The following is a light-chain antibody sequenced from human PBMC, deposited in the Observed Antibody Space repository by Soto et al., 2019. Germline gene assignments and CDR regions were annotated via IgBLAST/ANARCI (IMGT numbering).Light chain of an antibody. V-gene: IGLV2-14*01. CDR3: SSYTTSGTLVV. CDR2: EVS. J-gene: IGLJ3*02. Sequence: QSALTQPASVSGSPGQSITISCTGTSSDVGGYNYVSWYQQHPGKAPKVMIYEVSHRPSGVSNRFSGSKSGNTASLTISGLQAEDEADYYCSSYTTSGTLVVFGGGTKLTVL. CDR1: SSDVGGYNY.